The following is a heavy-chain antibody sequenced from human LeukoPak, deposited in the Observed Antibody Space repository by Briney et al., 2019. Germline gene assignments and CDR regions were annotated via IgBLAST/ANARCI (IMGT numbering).Heavy chain of an antibody. D-gene: IGHD1-20*01. CDR3: ARGDPGIAGTTYFDY. V-gene: IGHV4-59*01. CDR1: GGSFSGYY. Sequence: KPSETLSLTCAVYGGSFSGYYWSWIRQPPGKGLEWIGYIYYSGSTNYNPSLKSRVTISVDTSRNQFSLKLSSVTAADTAVYYCARGDPGIAGTTYFDYWGQGTLVTVSS. J-gene: IGHJ4*02. CDR2: IYYSGST.